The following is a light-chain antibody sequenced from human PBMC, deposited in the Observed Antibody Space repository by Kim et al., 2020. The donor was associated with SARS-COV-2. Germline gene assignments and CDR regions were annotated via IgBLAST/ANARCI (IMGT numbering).Light chain of an antibody. Sequence: ASSNITCTLSSGHNTYAITCHQQRPDKGGRYLMKFNSDGSHRKWDRIPGRFSASRAGAEPYPTISSLPDEDEADYYCPYWGTGIAIFGGGTQLTVL. CDR2: FNSDGSH. V-gene: IGLV4-69*01. CDR3: PYWGTGIAI. CDR1: SGHNTYA. J-gene: IGLJ2*01.